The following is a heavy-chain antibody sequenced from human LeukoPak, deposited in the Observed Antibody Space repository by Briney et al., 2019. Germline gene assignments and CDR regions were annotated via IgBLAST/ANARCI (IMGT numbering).Heavy chain of an antibody. CDR2: INPNSGGT. V-gene: IGHV1-2*06. CDR3: ALTYYYDSSGYYYTFVY. Sequence: GASVKVSCKASGYTFTGYYMHWVRQAPGQGLEWMGRINPNSGGTNYAQKFQGRVTMTRDTSISTAYMELSRLRSDDTAVYYCALTYYYDSSGYYYTFVYWGQGTLVTVSS. J-gene: IGHJ4*02. D-gene: IGHD3-22*01. CDR1: GYTFTGYY.